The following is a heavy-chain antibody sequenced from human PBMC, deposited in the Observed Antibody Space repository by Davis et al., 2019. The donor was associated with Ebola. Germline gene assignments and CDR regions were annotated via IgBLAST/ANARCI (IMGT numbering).Heavy chain of an antibody. CDR2: IYDQST. D-gene: IGHD6-19*01. Sequence: GESLKISCAASGFTFSRHWMNWVRQAPGKGLEWVSVIYDQSTAYADAVRGRFIISRDKSNNTLYLEMSSLRVDDTAVYYCATTQWLREFDNWGQGTLVTVSS. CDR1: GFTFSRHW. CDR3: ATTQWLREFDN. V-gene: IGHV3-53*05. J-gene: IGHJ4*02.